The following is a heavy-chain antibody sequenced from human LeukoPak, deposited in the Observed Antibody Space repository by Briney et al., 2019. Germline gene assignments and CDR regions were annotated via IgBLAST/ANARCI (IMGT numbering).Heavy chain of an antibody. Sequence: SETLSLTCSVSGDSISGFQRNWIRQPAGQGLEWIGRIYVSGSTNYNPSLKSRVTMSVDQSGNRSSLMLPSVTAADTALYYCARGAPGAVAACDYWGQGIRVSVSS. CDR1: GDSISGFQ. V-gene: IGHV4-4*07. CDR3: ARGAPGAVAACDY. CDR2: IYVSGST. D-gene: IGHD6-19*01. J-gene: IGHJ4*02.